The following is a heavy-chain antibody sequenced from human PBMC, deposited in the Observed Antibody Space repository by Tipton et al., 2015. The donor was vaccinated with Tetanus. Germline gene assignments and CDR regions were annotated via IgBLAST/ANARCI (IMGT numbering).Heavy chain of an antibody. CDR3: ASGSSIRHGLDV. J-gene: IGHJ6*02. Sequence: QVQLVQSGPEVKKPGASVRVSCKAFAYAFSSYDLNWVRQATGQGLEWLGYMDPKTGRAAYGQRFQGRVTMTTNTSITTAFMEVASLTYEDTAVYYCASGSSIRHGLDVWGHGTSVTVSS. V-gene: IGHV1-8*01. CDR1: AYAFSSYD. CDR2: MDPKTGRA. D-gene: IGHD2-2*01.